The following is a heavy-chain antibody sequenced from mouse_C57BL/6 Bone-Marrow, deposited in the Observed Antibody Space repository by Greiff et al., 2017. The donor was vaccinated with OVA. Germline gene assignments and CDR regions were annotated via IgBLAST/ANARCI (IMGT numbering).Heavy chain of an antibody. CDR3: ARQGLYAMDY. CDR2: ISSGGSYT. CDR1: GFTFSSYG. Sequence: EVKLVESGGDLVKPGGSLKLSCAASGFTFSSYGMSWVRQTPDKRLEWVATISSGGSYTYYPDSVKGRFTISRDNAKNTLYLQMSSLKSEDTAVYYCARQGLYAMDYWGQGTSVTVSS. J-gene: IGHJ4*01. V-gene: IGHV5-6*01.